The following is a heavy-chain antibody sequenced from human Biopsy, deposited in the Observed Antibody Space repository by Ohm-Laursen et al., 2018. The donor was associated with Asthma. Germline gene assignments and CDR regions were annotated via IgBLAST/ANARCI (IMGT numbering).Heavy chain of an antibody. Sequence: TLSLTCTVSGGSISSSSYYWGWIRRPPGKGLEFIGTIYYSGSTYYNPSLKSRVTLPVDASKNQFSLKLTSVTAADTAVYYCVSPPGYWGQGTRVTVSS. V-gene: IGHV4-39*01. J-gene: IGHJ4*02. CDR2: IYYSGST. CDR3: VSPPGY. CDR1: GGSISSSSYY.